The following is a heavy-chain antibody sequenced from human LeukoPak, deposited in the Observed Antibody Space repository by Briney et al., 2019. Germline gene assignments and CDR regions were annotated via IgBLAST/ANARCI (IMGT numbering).Heavy chain of an antibody. V-gene: IGHV4-31*03. CDR1: GVYISSGGYY. J-gene: IGHJ2*01. D-gene: IGHD1-26*01. Sequence: PSQTLSLTCTVSGVYISSGGYYWSWIRQHPGKGLEWIGNIYYSGSTYYNPSLKSRVSISVDTSKNQFSLRLSSVTAADTAVYYCATLRGGSYTDRYFDLWGRGTLVTVSS. CDR3: ATLRGGSYTDRYFDL. CDR2: IYYSGST.